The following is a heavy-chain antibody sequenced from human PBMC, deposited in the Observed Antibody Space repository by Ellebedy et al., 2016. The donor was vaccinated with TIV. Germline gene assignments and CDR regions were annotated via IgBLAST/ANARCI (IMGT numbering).Heavy chain of an antibody. J-gene: IGHJ5*02. D-gene: IGHD4-17*01. V-gene: IGHV3-7*01. CDR2: IYQDGSVQ. CDR3: ARRGSYGDYAVQVNSWFDR. Sequence: PGGSLRLSCAATGFSFRSYWMSWVRQAPGKGLEWVANIYQDGSVQYYLDSLNGRFTISRDNAINSLFLQMNSLRAGDTAVYYCARRGSYGDYAVQVNSWFDRWGRGTLVTVSS. CDR1: GFSFRSYW.